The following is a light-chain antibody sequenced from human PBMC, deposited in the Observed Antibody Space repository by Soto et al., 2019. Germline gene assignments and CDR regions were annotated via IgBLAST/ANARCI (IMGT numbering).Light chain of an antibody. CDR1: QSVRNNY. V-gene: IGKV3-20*01. CDR2: ETY. Sequence: IVLTQSPDTLSLSPGERVTLSCRASQSVRNNYLAGYQQKPGQAPRLLMYETYRRATGIPERLSGSGSGIDFAYTISRLEPEDFSVYRCHQYGGLSRTFGLGTKVEIK. J-gene: IGKJ1*01. CDR3: HQYGGLSRT.